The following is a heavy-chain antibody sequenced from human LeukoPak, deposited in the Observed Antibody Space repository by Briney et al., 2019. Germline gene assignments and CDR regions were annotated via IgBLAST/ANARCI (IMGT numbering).Heavy chain of an antibody. J-gene: IGHJ4*02. CDR2: ISYDGSNK. D-gene: IGHD3-10*01. Sequence: GRSLRLSCAASGFTLSSYGMHWVRQAPGKGLDWVAVISYDGSNKYYADSVKGRFTISRANSKNTLYLQMNSLRAEDTAVYYCAKLYGSGPFDCWGQGTLVTVSS. CDR1: GFTLSSYG. CDR3: AKLYGSGPFDC. V-gene: IGHV3-30*18.